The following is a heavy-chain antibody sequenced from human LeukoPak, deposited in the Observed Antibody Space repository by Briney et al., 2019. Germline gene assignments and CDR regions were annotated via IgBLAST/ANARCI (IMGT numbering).Heavy chain of an antibody. V-gene: IGHV3-23*01. Sequence: GGSLRLSCAASGFTFSSYAMSWVRQAPEKGLEWVSAISGSGGSTYYADSVKGRFTISRDNSKNTLYLQMNSLRAEDTAVYYCAKDRRVAAADPMYYFDYWGQGTLVTVSS. CDR2: ISGSGGST. D-gene: IGHD6-13*01. CDR1: GFTFSSYA. CDR3: AKDRRVAAADPMYYFDY. J-gene: IGHJ4*02.